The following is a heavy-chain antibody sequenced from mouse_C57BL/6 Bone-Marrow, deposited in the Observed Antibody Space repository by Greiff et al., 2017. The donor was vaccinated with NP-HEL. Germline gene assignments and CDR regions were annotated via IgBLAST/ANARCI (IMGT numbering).Heavy chain of an antibody. CDR3: ARDSGGNRVAY. V-gene: IGHV7-1*01. CDR1: GFTFSDFY. J-gene: IGHJ3*01. D-gene: IGHD2-1*01. Sequence: EVKLMESGGGLVQSGRSLRLSCATSGFTFSDFYMAWVRQAPGQGLEWIAASRNKANDYTTEYSASVKGRFIVSRATSQSILYLQMNALIAEDAAIYYCARDSGGNRVAYWGQGTLVTVSA. CDR2: SRNKANDYTT.